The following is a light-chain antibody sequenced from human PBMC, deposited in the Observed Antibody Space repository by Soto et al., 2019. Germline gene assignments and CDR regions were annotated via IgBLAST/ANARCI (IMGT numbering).Light chain of an antibody. V-gene: IGKV3-20*01. J-gene: IGKJ3*01. CDR1: QSVTSSC. CDR2: TTS. Sequence: EIVLTQSPATLSLSPGERATLSCTASQSVTSSCLAWYQRKPGQAPRLLIHTTSTRATDIPDRFSGSGSGTDFTLTISRRQPEDFAVYYCPQCGGSPLFSFGPGTRVDI. CDR3: PQCGGSPLFS.